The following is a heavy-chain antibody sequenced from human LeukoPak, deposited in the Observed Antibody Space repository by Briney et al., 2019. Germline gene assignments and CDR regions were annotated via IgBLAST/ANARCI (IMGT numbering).Heavy chain of an antibody. CDR2: IVGTGVNT. CDR1: GFTFTSYV. V-gene: IGHV3-23*01. D-gene: IGHD1-14*01. J-gene: IGHJ4*02. CDR3: ARRNLGLYYFDY. Sequence: GGSLRLSCAASGFTFTSYVMAWVRHAPGKGLEWVSSIVGTGVNTYYADSVKGRFTVSRDNSKNTLYLQMNSLRAEDTAVYYCARRNLGLYYFDYWGQGTLVTVSS.